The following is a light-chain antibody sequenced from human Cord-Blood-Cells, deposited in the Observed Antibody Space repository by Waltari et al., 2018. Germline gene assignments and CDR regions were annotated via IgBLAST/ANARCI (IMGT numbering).Light chain of an antibody. Sequence: QSALTQPAPVSGSPGQSITISCTGTSSDVGGYNYASCYQQHPGKAPKLMIYDVSNRPSGVSNRFSGSKSGNTASLTISGLQAEDDADYYCSSYTSSSTLVVFGGGTKLTVL. CDR3: SSYTSSSTLVV. V-gene: IGLV2-14*01. CDR2: DVS. J-gene: IGLJ2*01. CDR1: SSDVGGYNY.